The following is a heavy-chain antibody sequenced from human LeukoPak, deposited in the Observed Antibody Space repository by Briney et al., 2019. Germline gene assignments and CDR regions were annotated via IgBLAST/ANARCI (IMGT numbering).Heavy chain of an antibody. CDR2: MNPNSGNT. Sequence: ASVKVSCKDSGYTFTSYDITWVRQATGQGLEWMGWMNPNSGNTGYAQRFQGRVTMTRDTSISTAYMELSSLRSEDTAVYYCVRGYSNYDAIRTKTFYYMYVWGEETTDTVSS. J-gene: IGHJ6*03. CDR1: GYTFTSYD. V-gene: IGHV1-8*01. CDR3: VRGYSNYDAIRTKTFYYMYV. D-gene: IGHD4-11*01.